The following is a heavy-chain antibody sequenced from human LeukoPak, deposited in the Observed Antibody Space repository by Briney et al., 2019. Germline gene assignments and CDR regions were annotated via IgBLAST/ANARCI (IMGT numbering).Heavy chain of an antibody. D-gene: IGHD3-10*01. V-gene: IGHV1-46*01. CDR1: GYTFTSYY. CDR2: INPSGGST. J-gene: IGHJ4*02. Sequence: GASVKVSCKASGYTFTSYYMHWVRQAPGQGLEWMGIINPSGGSTSYAQKFQGRVTMTTDTSTSTAYMELRSLRSDDTSVYYCARVVLLWFGEQKGIDYWGQGTLVTVSS. CDR3: ARVVLLWFGEQKGIDY.